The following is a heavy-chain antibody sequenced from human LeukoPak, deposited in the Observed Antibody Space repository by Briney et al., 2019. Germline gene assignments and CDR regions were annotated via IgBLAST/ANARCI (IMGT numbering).Heavy chain of an antibody. CDR2: IIAIFGAA. Sequence: SVWVSPKASGGTPCADVISWVRQGPGQGREWRGGIIAIFGAANYAQKFQGRGTTTTDESTSSAYMELSSLRSEDTAVYYCARGPAGRITMVRGVTTYYYYYMDVWGKGTTVTVSS. D-gene: IGHD3-10*01. CDR3: ARGPAGRITMVRGVTTYYYYYMDV. CDR1: GGTPCADV. J-gene: IGHJ6*03. V-gene: IGHV1-69*05.